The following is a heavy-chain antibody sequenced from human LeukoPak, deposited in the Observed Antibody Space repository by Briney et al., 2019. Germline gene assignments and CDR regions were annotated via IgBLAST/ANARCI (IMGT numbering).Heavy chain of an antibody. V-gene: IGHV4-39*07. J-gene: IGHJ4*02. D-gene: IGHD3-9*01. CDR2: IYYSGSI. CDR1: GGSISSSSYY. Sequence: PSETLSLTCTVSGGSISSSSYYWGWIRQPPGKGLEWIGSIYYSGSIYYNPSLKSRVTISVDTSKNQFSLKLSSVTAADTAVYYCARGALYYDILTSVYFDYWGQGTLVTVSS. CDR3: ARGALYYDILTSVYFDY.